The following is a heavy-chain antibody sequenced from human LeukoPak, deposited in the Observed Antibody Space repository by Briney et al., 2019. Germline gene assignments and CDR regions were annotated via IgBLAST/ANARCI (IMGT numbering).Heavy chain of an antibody. V-gene: IGHV4-34*01. CDR1: GGSFSGYY. CDR3: ARGLHDYGDYVGWFDP. D-gene: IGHD4-17*01. CDR2: INPIGST. J-gene: IGHJ5*02. Sequence: SETLSLTCAVSGGSFSGYYWSWIRQPPGKGLEWIGEINPIGSTNNNPSLKKQVTITIDTSKNQSSLKLSSVTAADTAVYYCARGLHDYGDYVGWFDPWGQGTLVTVSS.